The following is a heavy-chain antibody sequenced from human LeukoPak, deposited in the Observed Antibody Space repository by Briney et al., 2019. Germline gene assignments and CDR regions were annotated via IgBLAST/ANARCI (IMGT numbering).Heavy chain of an antibody. CDR1: GGSISSSSYY. V-gene: IGHV4-39*01. J-gene: IGHJ3*02. CDR3: ARQDISSSWYGAFDI. D-gene: IGHD6-13*01. Sequence: HPSETLSLTCTVSGGSISSSSYYWGWIRQPPGKGLEWIGSKYYSGSTYYNPSLKSRVTISVDTSKNQFSLKLSSVTAAGTAVFYCARQDISSSWYGAFDIWGQGTTVTVSS. CDR2: KYYSGST.